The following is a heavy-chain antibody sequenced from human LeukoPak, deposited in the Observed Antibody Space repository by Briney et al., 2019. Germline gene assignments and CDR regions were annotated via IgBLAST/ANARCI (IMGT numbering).Heavy chain of an antibody. J-gene: IGHJ4*02. Sequence: ASVRVSCKTSGYIFIDHYLHWVRQAPGQGLEWMGWINPKSGVTDYAQTLQGRVTVTRDTSMNTVYMDLSRLRSDDTAVYYCTRGGGSSGYPDYWGQGTLVTVSS. V-gene: IGHV1-2*02. CDR2: INPKSGVT. D-gene: IGHD3-22*01. CDR1: GYIFIDHY. CDR3: TRGGGSSGYPDY.